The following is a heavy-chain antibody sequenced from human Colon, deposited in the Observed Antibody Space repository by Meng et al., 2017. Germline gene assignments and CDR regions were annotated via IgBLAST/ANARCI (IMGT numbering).Heavy chain of an antibody. CDR2: IGHSGIT. Sequence: QPQLQESGPGLVKPSEALSLTCSVSGGSISTSGYYWGWIRQPPGKGLEWIGSIGHSGITYYNPSLQSRVIISADTANNQFSLKLTSVTAADTGAYYCVRRINTYGGWFDPWGQGILVTVSS. D-gene: IGHD3-16*01. V-gene: IGHV4-39*01. CDR3: VRRINTYGGWFDP. J-gene: IGHJ5*02. CDR1: GGSISTSGYY.